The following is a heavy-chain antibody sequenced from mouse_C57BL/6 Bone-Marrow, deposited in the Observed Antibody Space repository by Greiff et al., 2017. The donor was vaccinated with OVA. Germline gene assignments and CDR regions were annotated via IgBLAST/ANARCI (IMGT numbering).Heavy chain of an antibody. D-gene: IGHD2-5*01. J-gene: IGHJ1*03. CDR3: ARWDSNYDWYFDV. CDR1: GYAFSSYW. CDR2: IYPGDGDT. Sequence: QVQLQQPGAELVKPGASVKISCKASGYAFSSYWMNWVKQRPGKGLEWIGQIYPGDGDTNYNGKFKGKATLTADKSSSTAYMQLSSLTSEDSAVYFCARWDSNYDWYFDVWGTGTTVTVSS. V-gene: IGHV1-80*01.